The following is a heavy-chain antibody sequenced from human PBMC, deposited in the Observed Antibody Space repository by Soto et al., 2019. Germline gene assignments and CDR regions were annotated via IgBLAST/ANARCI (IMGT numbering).Heavy chain of an antibody. CDR1: GFTFSEYS. D-gene: IGHD3-9*01. Sequence: GGSLRLSCSASGFTFSEYSMHWVRQAPGRGLQYVSTISSDGDITYYADSVKGRFTISRDNSKNTLYLQMNSLRPEDTAVYYCVKVSTFYDILTGYYSTNFFDPWGQGTLVTVSS. CDR3: VKVSTFYDILTGYYSTNFFDP. CDR2: ISSDGDIT. V-gene: IGHV3-64D*06. J-gene: IGHJ5*02.